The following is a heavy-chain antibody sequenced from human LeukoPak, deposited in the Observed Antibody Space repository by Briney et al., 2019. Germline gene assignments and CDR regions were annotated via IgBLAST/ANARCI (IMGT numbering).Heavy chain of an antibody. CDR1: GGSLSGYY. Sequence: SETLSLTCAVYGGSLSGYYWSWIRQPPGKGVEWIGEINHSGSTNYNPSLKSRVTISVDTSKNQFSLKLSSVTAADTAVYYCARGSYYYDSSGYPLMHFDYWGQGTLVTVSS. CDR2: INHSGST. J-gene: IGHJ4*02. V-gene: IGHV4-34*01. D-gene: IGHD3-22*01. CDR3: ARGSYYYDSSGYPLMHFDY.